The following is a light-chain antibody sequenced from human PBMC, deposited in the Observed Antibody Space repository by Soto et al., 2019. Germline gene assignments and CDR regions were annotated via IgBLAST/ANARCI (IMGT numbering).Light chain of an antibody. CDR2: AAS. J-gene: IGKJ2*01. Sequence: AIQVTQSPSSLSASVGDRVTITCRTSQGIRSALGWYQQKPGKVPKLLIYAASTLQSGVPSRFSGSGSGRDFTLTISSLQPEDFATYYCQQSYSTPPYTFGQGTRLEIK. CDR3: QQSYSTPPYT. V-gene: IGKV1-6*01. CDR1: QGIRSA.